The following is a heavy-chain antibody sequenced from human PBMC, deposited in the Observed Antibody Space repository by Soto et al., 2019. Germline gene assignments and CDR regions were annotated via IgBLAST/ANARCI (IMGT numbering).Heavy chain of an antibody. J-gene: IGHJ3*02. Sequence: EVQLLESGGGLVQPGGSLRLSCAASGFTFSSYAMSWVRQAPGKELEWVSAISGSGGSTYYADSVKGRFPVSRDNSKNALYLQMNSLRAEDKAVYYCAAVDQDDAFDIWGQGTMVTVSS. CDR2: ISGSGGST. D-gene: IGHD2-2*01. CDR3: AAVDQDDAFDI. V-gene: IGHV3-23*01. CDR1: GFTFSSYA.